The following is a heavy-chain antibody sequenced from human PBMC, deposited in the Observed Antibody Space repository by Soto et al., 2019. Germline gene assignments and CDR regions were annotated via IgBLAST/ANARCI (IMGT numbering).Heavy chain of an antibody. D-gene: IGHD3-3*01. CDR1: GGSISSGGYY. CDR3: ARVGNDFWSGYYLAPRKYYFDY. V-gene: IGHV4-31*03. CDR2: IYYSGST. Sequence: QVQLQESGPGLVKPSQTLSLTCTVSGGSISSGGYYWSWIRQHPGKGLEWIGYIYYSGSTYYNPSLKSRVTIAVDTPKNQFSLKLSSVTAADTAVYYCARVGNDFWSGYYLAPRKYYFDYWGQGTLVTVSS. J-gene: IGHJ4*02.